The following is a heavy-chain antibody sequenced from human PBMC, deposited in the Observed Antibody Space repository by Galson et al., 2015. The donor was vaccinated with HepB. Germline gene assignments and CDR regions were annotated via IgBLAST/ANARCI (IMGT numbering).Heavy chain of an antibody. V-gene: IGHV3-74*01. D-gene: IGHD5-18*01. J-gene: IGHJ4*02. CDR3: VRGDRSRIQLSGNFDY. Sequence: SLRLSCAASGFTFSSYWMHWVRQVPGKELVWVSGINSDGRTTNYAGSVKGRFTISRDNAKNTLYVQMNSLRAEDTAVYYCVRGDRSRIQLSGNFDYWGQGTLVTVSS. CDR2: INSDGRTT. CDR1: GFTFSSYW.